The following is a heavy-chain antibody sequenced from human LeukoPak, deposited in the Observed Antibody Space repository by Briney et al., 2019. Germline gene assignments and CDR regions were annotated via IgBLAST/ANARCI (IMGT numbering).Heavy chain of an antibody. D-gene: IGHD5-18*01. CDR2: INPNSGGT. J-gene: IGHJ4*02. CDR3: ATEVTD. CDR1: GYTFSGYY. Sequence: EASVEVSCKASGYTFSGYYMHWVRQAPGQGLEWMGWINPNSGGTKYAQKFQGRVTMTRDTSISTAYMELSRLRSDDTAVYYCATEVTDWGQGTLVTVSS. V-gene: IGHV1-2*02.